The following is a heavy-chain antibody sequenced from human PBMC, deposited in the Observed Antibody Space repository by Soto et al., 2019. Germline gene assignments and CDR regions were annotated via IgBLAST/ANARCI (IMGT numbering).Heavy chain of an antibody. CDR2: IYYSGST. V-gene: IGHV4-59*01. CDR3: AGREYNWFDP. Sequence: SETLSLTCPVSGGSISSYYWSWIRQPPGKGLEWIGYIYYSGSTNYNPSLKSRVTISVDTSKNQFSLKLSSVTAADTAVYYCAGREYNWFDPWGQGTLVTVSS. CDR1: GGSISSYY. J-gene: IGHJ5*02.